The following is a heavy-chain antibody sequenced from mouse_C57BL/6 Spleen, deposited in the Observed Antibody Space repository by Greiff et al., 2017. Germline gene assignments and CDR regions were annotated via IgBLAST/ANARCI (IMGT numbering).Heavy chain of an antibody. V-gene: IGHV5-16*01. CDR2: INYDGSST. CDR1: GFTFSDYY. J-gene: IGHJ4*01. Sequence: EVKLVESEGGLVQPGSSMKLSCKASGFTFSDYYMAWVRQVPEKGLEWVANINYDGSSTYYLDSLKSRFIISRDNAKNILYLQMSSLKSEDTATYYCAREIYPYAMDYWGQGTSVTVSS. CDR3: AREIYPYAMDY. D-gene: IGHD2-3*01.